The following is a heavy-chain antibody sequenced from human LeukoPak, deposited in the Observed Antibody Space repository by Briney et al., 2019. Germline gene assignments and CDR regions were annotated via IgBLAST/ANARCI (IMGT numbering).Heavy chain of an antibody. V-gene: IGHV1-2*02. CDR1: GYTFTGYY. CDR3: ARVQWGSSWRGGFDY. J-gene: IGHJ4*02. CDR2: INPNSGGT. D-gene: IGHD6-13*01. Sequence: ASVKVSCKASGYTFTGYYMHWVRQAPGQGLEWMGWINPNSGGTNYAQKFQGRVTMTRDTSISTAYMELSRLRSDDTAVYYCARVQWGSSWRGGFDYWSQGTLVTVPS.